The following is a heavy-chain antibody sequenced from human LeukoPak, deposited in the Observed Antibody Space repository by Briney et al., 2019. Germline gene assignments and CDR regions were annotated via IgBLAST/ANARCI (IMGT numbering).Heavy chain of an antibody. Sequence: ASVKVSCKVSGGIYRITAIIWVRQAPGQGLEWMGGIIPMSTTANYAQKFQGRVTITRDDSTSTAYMEVSSLRSEDTALYYCATYGGNTAEYFQHWGQGTLVTVSS. CDR2: IIPMSTTA. J-gene: IGHJ1*01. V-gene: IGHV1-69*05. D-gene: IGHD4-23*01. CDR3: ATYGGNTAEYFQH. CDR1: GGIYRITA.